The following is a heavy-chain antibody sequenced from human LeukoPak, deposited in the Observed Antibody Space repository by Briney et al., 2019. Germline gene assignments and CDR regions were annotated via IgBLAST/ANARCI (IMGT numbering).Heavy chain of an antibody. CDR1: GGSISNYY. CDR2: VFHSGIT. CDR3: ARDVSRPPYYYMDV. Sequence: SETLSLTCTVSGGSISNYYWTWIRQPPGKGLGWIGYVFHSGITNYNPSLKSQVTISIDTSKNQFSLNMTSVTAADTAVYYCARDVSRPPYYYMDVWGKGTTVIVSS. V-gene: IGHV4-59*01. D-gene: IGHD5/OR15-5a*01. J-gene: IGHJ6*03.